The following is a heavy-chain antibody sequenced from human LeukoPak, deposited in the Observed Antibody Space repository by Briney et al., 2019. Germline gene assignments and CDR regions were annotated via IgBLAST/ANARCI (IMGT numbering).Heavy chain of an antibody. Sequence: PGGSLRLSCAASGFPFDEHAMHWVRQAPGKGLEWVSGISYSSETIGYVDSVKGRFTISRDNVRKSLYLQMNSLRIEDTALYYCAKDRGGGSLLGDAYDVWGQGTMVSVSS. J-gene: IGHJ3*01. D-gene: IGHD5-24*01. V-gene: IGHV3-9*01. CDR2: ISYSSETI. CDR3: AKDRGGGSLLGDAYDV. CDR1: GFPFDEHA.